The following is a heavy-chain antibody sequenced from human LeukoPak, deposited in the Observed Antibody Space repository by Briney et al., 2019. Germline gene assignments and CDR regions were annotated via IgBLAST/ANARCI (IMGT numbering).Heavy chain of an antibody. CDR1: GGPLSGYY. J-gene: IGHJ6*04. CDR2: INHSGST. Sequence: SATLSLTCSGHGGPLSGYYCGWIRQPPGKGLEWIGEINHSGSTNSNPSRKSRVTISVDTSKNQFSLKLSSVTAADTAVYYCARALLEYCSSTSCRPAHYYYGMDVWGKGTTVTVSS. CDR3: ARALLEYCSSTSCRPAHYYYGMDV. V-gene: IGHV4-34*01. D-gene: IGHD2-2*01.